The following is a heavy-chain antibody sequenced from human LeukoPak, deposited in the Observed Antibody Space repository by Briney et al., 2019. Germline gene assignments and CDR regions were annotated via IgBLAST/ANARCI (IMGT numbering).Heavy chain of an antibody. CDR1: GYTFTGYY. CDR2: INPKSGGT. V-gene: IGHV1-2*02. CDR3: ARSGAEITSSCSTCAEYFHQ. J-gene: IGHJ1*01. D-gene: IGHD2-2*02. Sequence: ASVKVSCKASGYTFTGYYIHWVRQAPGQGLEWMGWINPKSGGTKSALRFQGRVTLTRDTSITTVYMEINDLRSDDTAVYYCARSGAEITSSCSTCAEYFHQWGQGTRIIVSS.